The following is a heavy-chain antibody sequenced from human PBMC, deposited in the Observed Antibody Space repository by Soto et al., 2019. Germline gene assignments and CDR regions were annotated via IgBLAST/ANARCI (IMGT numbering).Heavy chain of an antibody. V-gene: IGHV4-39*07. Sequence: PSETLSLTCTVSCGSISSSSYYWGLIRQPPGKGLEWIGGIYYSGTTYYNPSLKSRVTTSVDKSKNQFSLKLISVTASDTAVYYCARWTYYYESSGSHWFAPGGQGTLVTVSS. D-gene: IGHD3-22*01. CDR3: ARWTYYYESSGSHWFAP. J-gene: IGHJ5*02. CDR1: CGSISSSSYY. CDR2: IYYSGTT.